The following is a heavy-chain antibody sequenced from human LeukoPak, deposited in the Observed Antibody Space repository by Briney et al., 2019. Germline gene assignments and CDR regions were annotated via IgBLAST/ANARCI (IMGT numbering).Heavy chain of an antibody. CDR2: IVPIFDAP. D-gene: IGHD3-22*01. J-gene: IGHJ6*03. CDR3: ARGTTMTYYYYYMDV. Sequence: SVKVSCKASGGTFSNYAITWVRQAPGQGLEWMGGIVPIFDAPNYAQKFRGRVTITADESTNTAYMELSSLTSEDTAVYYCARGTTMTYYYYYMDVWGKGTTVTISS. CDR1: GGTFSNYA. V-gene: IGHV1-69*13.